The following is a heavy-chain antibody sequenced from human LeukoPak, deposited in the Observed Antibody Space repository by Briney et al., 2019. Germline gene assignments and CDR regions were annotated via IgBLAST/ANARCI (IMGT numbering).Heavy chain of an antibody. CDR1: GGSISSYY. CDR3: AKRGAEVGTTVAPGDY. Sequence: SETLSLTCTVSGGSISSYYWSWLRQPPGKGLEYIGYTHYSGSTNYNPSLKSRVTISVDTSKNQFSLKLSSVTAADTAVYYCAKRGAEVGTTVAPGDYWGQGTLLTVSS. D-gene: IGHD1-26*01. V-gene: IGHV4-59*03. CDR2: THYSGST. J-gene: IGHJ4*02.